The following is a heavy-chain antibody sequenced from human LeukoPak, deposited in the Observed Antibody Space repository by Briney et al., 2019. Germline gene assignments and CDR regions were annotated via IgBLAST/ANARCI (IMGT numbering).Heavy chain of an antibody. D-gene: IGHD2-15*01. J-gene: IGHJ4*02. V-gene: IGHV3-64*01. CDR2: INSNGGST. CDR1: GFTFSSYA. CDR3: ARARLGFTRGIGTNYFDY. Sequence: GGSLRLSCVASGFTFSSYAMHWVRQTPGKGLEYVSGINSNGGSTHYANSVKGRFTISRDNSKHTLYLQMGSLRAEDTAVYFCARARLGFTRGIGTNYFDYWGQGTLVTVSS.